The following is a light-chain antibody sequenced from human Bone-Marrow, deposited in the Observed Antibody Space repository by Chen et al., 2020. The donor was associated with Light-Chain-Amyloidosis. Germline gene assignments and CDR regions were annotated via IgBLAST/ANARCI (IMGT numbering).Light chain of an antibody. CDR2: EDD. J-gene: IGLJ3*02. CDR3: QSYQGSSQGV. V-gene: IGLV6-57*01. Sequence: NFMLTQPHSVLESLGKTVFISCTRSSGSIATNYVQWYQQRPGSSPTTVIYEDDQRPSGVPDRFSGSIDRSYNSASLTISGLKTEDEADYYCQSYQGSSQGVFGGGTKLTVL. CDR1: SGSIATNY.